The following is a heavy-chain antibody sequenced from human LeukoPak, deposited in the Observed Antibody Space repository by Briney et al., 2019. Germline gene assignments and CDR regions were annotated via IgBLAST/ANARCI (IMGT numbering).Heavy chain of an antibody. J-gene: IGHJ5*02. Sequence: SETLSLTCTVSGGSISSRSYSWGWIRQPPGKGLEWIGSMYYTGNTDYNPSLKSRLTMSVDTSKNQFSLKLSSVTAADTAVYFCAIGYTNGVNQEVRIDPWGQGTLVTVSS. D-gene: IGHD2-8*01. CDR3: AIGYTNGVNQEVRIDP. V-gene: IGHV4-39*07. CDR1: GGSISSRSYS. CDR2: MYYTGNT.